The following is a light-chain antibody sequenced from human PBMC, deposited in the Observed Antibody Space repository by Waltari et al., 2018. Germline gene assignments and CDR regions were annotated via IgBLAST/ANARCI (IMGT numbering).Light chain of an antibody. CDR3: QQSYSTPST. CDR1: QSIANY. Sequence: DVQMTQSPSSLSASVGDRVTITCRASQSIANYLNWYQQKPGKVPKLLIYAASSLHSGVPSRFSGSGSGTEFTLTITNLQPEDFATYYCQQSYSTPSTFGPGTKVDIK. V-gene: IGKV1-39*01. CDR2: AAS. J-gene: IGKJ3*01.